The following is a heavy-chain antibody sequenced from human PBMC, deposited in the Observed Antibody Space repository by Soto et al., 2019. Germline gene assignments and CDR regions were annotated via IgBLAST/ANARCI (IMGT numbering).Heavy chain of an antibody. CDR1: GGSISSYY. Sequence: QVQLQESGPGLVKPSETLSLTCTVSGGSISSYYWNWIRQSPGKGLEWIGYIHYSGGTNYNPSLKSRVTISVHTSKNQFSLNLSSVTAADTAVYYCALGFAVVINSFDYWGQGTLVTVPS. D-gene: IGHD3-3*01. J-gene: IGHJ4*02. V-gene: IGHV4-59*01. CDR3: ALGFAVVINSFDY. CDR2: IHYSGGT.